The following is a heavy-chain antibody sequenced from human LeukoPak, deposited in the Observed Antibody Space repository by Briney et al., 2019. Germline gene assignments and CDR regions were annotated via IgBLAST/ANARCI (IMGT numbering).Heavy chain of an antibody. CDR3: ARDGCSSTTCYTNDY. CDR2: INPNSGGT. Sequence: ASVKASCKASGYTFSAYSVHWVRQAPGQGLEWMGWINPNSGGTNSAQKFQGRVTMTRDTSISTAYMELSRLRSDDTGVYYCARDGCSSTTCYTNDYWGQGTLVTVSS. D-gene: IGHD2-2*02. J-gene: IGHJ4*02. V-gene: IGHV1-2*02. CDR1: GYTFSAYS.